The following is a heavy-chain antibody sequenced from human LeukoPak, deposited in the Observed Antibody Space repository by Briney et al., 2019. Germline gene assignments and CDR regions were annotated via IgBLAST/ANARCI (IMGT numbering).Heavy chain of an antibody. V-gene: IGHV3-23*01. CDR2: ISGSGGGT. J-gene: IGHJ4*02. D-gene: IGHD3-10*01. CDR1: GFTFASYA. Sequence: GGSLRLSCAGSGFTFASYAMSWVRQAPGKGLGWVSAISGSGGGTYYADSVKGRFTISRDNSKNTLYLQMNSLRAEDTAVYYCAKTVVRGAMTYYFDYWGQGTLVTVSS. CDR3: AKTVVRGAMTYYFDY.